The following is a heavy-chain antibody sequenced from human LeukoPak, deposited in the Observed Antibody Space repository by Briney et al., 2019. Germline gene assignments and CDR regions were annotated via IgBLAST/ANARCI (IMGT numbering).Heavy chain of an antibody. CDR1: GFTFSSCA. D-gene: IGHD4-23*01. J-gene: IGHJ4*02. Sequence: GGSLRLSCAASGFTFSSCAMSWVRQAPGKGLEWVSGITGSGSTYYADSVKGRFTISRDNSKNMLYLHMNGLRAEDTAVYYCAKDDYGGNSGGTAFDYWGQGTLVTVSS. V-gene: IGHV3-23*01. CDR2: ITGSGST. CDR3: AKDDYGGNSGGTAFDY.